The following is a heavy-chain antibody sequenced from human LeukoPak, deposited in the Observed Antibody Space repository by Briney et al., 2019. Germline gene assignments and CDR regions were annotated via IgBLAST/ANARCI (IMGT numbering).Heavy chain of an antibody. V-gene: IGHV1-2*02. J-gene: IGHJ4*02. Sequence: ASVKVSCKAFGYTFTGYYVHWVRQAPGQGLEWMGWINPKSGGTNYAQKFQGRVTMTRDTSISTAYMELSRLRSDDKAVYYCARLPPYGSGRGDRVDYWGQGTLVTVSS. CDR2: INPKSGGT. CDR1: GYTFTGYY. D-gene: IGHD3-10*01. CDR3: ARLPPYGSGRGDRVDY.